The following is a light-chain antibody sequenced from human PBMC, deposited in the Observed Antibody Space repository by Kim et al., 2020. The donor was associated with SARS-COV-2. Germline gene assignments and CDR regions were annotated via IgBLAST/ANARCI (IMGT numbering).Light chain of an antibody. CDR3: QQYGSSPLT. CDR2: GAA. Sequence: AGEWPTHASRAIRRVSSRYLAWDPQNTGQAPRLFIYGAASRATGIPDRFSGSGSATDITLTISRLEPEDFAVYYCQQYGSSPLTFGQGTTVDIK. V-gene: IGKV3-20*01. CDR1: RRVSSRY. J-gene: IGKJ1*01.